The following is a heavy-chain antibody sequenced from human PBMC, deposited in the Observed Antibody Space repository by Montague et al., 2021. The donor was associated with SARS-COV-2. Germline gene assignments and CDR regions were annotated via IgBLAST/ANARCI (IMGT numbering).Heavy chain of an antibody. J-gene: IGHJ4*02. Sequence: SETLSLTCSVSGGSISDYYWNWIRQPPGKGLEWIGYIYYNTGNTNYNPSLQSRVTISLDTSKNQFSLSLRPVTAADTALYFRARGTGYDYYFDCWGLGTLVTVSS. D-gene: IGHD5-12*01. CDR1: GGSISDYY. CDR2: IYYNTGNT. V-gene: IGHV4-59*01. CDR3: ARGTGYDYYFDC.